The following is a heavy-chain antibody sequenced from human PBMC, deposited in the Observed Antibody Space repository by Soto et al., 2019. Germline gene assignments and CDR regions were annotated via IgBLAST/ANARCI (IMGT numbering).Heavy chain of an antibody. Sequence: QVQLVQSGAEVKKPGASVKVSCKAYDYYFPGYNIHWVRQAPGQGLEWMGWINPNSGVTTYAQKFQGRVTLTRAPSISTAYLEVRRLRSDDTAVYYCATIHRSSTSRGSDFDPWGQGTQVTVSS. D-gene: IGHD6-13*01. V-gene: IGHV1-2*02. CDR1: DYYFPGYN. CDR2: INPNSGVT. J-gene: IGHJ5*02. CDR3: ATIHRSSTSRGSDFDP.